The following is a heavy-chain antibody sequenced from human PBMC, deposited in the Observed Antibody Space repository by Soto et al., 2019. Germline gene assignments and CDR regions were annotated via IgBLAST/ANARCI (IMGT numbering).Heavy chain of an antibody. CDR2: ISDDGSNK. Sequence: QVQLVESGGGVVQPGRSLRLSCAASGFTFSSYAMHWVRQAPGKGLEWVAVISDDGSNKYYADSVKGRFTISRDNSKNTLYRQMNSLRAEDTAVYYCARLEGFPGSGSYESGFDYWGQGTLVTVSS. V-gene: IGHV3-30-3*01. CDR3: ARLEGFPGSGSYESGFDY. D-gene: IGHD1-26*01. J-gene: IGHJ4*02. CDR1: GFTFSSYA.